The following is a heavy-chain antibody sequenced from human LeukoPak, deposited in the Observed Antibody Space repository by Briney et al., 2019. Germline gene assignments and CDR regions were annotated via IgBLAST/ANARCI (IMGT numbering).Heavy chain of an antibody. Sequence: SETLSLTCTVSGGSISSYYWSWIRQPPGKGLEWIGYIYYSGSTNYNPSLKSRVTISVDTSKNQFSLKLSSVTAADTAVYYCARARGWQLSYWGQGTLVTVSS. CDR3: ARARGWQLSY. J-gene: IGHJ4*02. CDR2: IYYSGST. V-gene: IGHV4-59*01. D-gene: IGHD6-6*01. CDR1: GGSISSYY.